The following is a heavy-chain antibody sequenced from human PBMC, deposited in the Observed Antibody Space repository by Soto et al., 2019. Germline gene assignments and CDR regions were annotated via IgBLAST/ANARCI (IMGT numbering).Heavy chain of an antibody. Sequence: SETLSLTCTVSGGSISSYYWSWIRQPPGKGLEWIGYIYYSGSTNYNPSLKSRVTISVDTSKNQFSLKLSSVTAADTAVYYCARHKDYYGSGSYGVGFDYWGQGTLVTVSS. J-gene: IGHJ4*02. V-gene: IGHV4-59*08. CDR1: GGSISSYY. CDR2: IYYSGST. CDR3: ARHKDYYGSGSYGVGFDY. D-gene: IGHD3-10*01.